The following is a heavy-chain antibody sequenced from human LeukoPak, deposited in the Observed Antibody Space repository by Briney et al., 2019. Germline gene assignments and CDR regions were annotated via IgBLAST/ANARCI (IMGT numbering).Heavy chain of an antibody. V-gene: IGHV3-30*04. CDR1: GFTFSNYA. J-gene: IGHJ4*02. CDR3: ARDSGFSGTQRGEY. D-gene: IGHD3/OR15-3a*01. CDR2: ISYDGSNK. Sequence: AGGSLRRSCAASGFTFSNYAIHWVRQAPGKGLEWGAVISYDGSNKYYADSVKGRFTLSRDNSKNTLYLQMNSLRAEDTAVYYCARDSGFSGTQRGEYWGQGTLVTVSS.